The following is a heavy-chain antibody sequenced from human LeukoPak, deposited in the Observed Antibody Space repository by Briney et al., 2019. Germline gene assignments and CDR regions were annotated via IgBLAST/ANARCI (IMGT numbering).Heavy chain of an antibody. CDR2: IYYSGST. V-gene: IGHV4-39*01. CDR1: GGSISSSSYY. D-gene: IGHD6-13*01. Sequence: SETLSLTCTVSGGSISSSSYYWGWIRQPPGKGLEWIGSIYYSGSTYYNPSLKSRVTISVDTSKNQFSLKLSSVTAADTAVYYCARRRSSSWYVSFDYWGQGTLVTVFS. J-gene: IGHJ4*02. CDR3: ARRRSSSWYVSFDY.